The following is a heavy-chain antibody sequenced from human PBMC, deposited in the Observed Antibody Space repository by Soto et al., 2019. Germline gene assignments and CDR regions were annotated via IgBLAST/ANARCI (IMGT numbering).Heavy chain of an antibody. D-gene: IGHD2-21*01. Sequence: PGGSLRLSCAASGFTFSSYAMHWVRQAPGKGLEYVSAITSNGGNTDYASSVKGRFTISRDNSKNTLYLQMGSLRAEDMAVYYCARRIPFGYGIDVWGQGTTVTVSS. CDR2: ITSNGGNT. CDR3: ARRIPFGYGIDV. CDR1: GFTFSSYA. V-gene: IGHV3-64*01. J-gene: IGHJ6*02.